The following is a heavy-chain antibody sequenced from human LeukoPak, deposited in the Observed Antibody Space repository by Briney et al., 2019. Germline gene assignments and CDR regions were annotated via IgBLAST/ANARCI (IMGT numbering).Heavy chain of an antibody. CDR2: IKVNSGGT. V-gene: IGHV1-2*02. CDR3: ARGDAPTYYYDTSGYSVGDY. CDR1: GYTFTGYY. J-gene: IGHJ4*02. D-gene: IGHD3-22*01. Sequence: APVKVSCKASGYTFTGYYMHWVRQAPGQGLEWMGWIKVNSGGTNYAQKFQGRVTMTRDTSISTAYMELSRLRSDDTAVYYCARGDAPTYYYDTSGYSVGDYWGQGSLVTVSS.